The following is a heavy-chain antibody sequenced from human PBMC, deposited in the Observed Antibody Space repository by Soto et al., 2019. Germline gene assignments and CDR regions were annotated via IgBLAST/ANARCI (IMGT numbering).Heavy chain of an antibody. J-gene: IGHJ4*02. D-gene: IGHD6-13*01. CDR1: GFTFSDHY. Sequence: EVQLVESGGGLVQAGGSLRLSCAASGFTFSDHYIDWVRQAPGKGLEWVGRSRDKANSYTTEYAASVKGRFTISRDDSKNSLYLQMNSLKTEDTAVYYCAKVASSPQTRDFDYWGQGTLVTVSS. CDR2: SRDKANSYTT. CDR3: AKVASSPQTRDFDY. V-gene: IGHV3-72*01.